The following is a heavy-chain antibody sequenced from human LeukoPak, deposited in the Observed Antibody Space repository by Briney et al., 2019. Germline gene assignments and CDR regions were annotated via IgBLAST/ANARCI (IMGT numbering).Heavy chain of an antibody. CDR3: AREVSREEFDY. J-gene: IGHJ4*02. V-gene: IGHV4-30-4*07. D-gene: IGHD1-26*01. CDR2: IYYTGST. CDR1: GGSISSGTYS. Sequence: SETLSLTCGVSGGSISSGTYSWSWIRQPPGKGLEWIGYIYYTGSTFYNPSLKSRLTISIDTSKNQFSLKLTSVTAADTAVYYCAREVSREEFDYWGQGTLVTVSS.